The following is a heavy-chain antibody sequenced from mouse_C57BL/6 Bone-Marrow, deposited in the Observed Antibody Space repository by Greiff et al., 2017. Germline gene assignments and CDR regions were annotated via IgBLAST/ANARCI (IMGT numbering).Heavy chain of an antibody. Sequence: VNVVESGAELARPGASVKLSCKASGYTFTSYGISWVKQRTGQGLEWIGEIYPRSGNTYYNEKFKGKATLTADKSSSTAYMELRSLTSEDSAVYFCASRRLRPFAYWGQGTLVTVSA. CDR3: ASRRLRPFAY. J-gene: IGHJ3*01. CDR2: IYPRSGNT. CDR1: GYTFTSYG. V-gene: IGHV1-81*01. D-gene: IGHD3-2*02.